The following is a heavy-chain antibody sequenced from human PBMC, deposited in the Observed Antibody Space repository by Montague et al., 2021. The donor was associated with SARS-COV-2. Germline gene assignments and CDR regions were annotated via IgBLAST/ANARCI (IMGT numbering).Heavy chain of an antibody. CDR3: ARVGAYGDYPTPPTFDY. D-gene: IGHD4-17*01. J-gene: IGHJ4*02. CDR1: GGSISSYY. CDR2: IYYSGST. V-gene: IGHV4-59*01. Sequence: SETLSLTCTVSGGSISSYYWNWIRQPPGKGLKWIGYIYYSGSTNYNPSLKSRVTISVDTSKNQFSLKLSSVTAADTAVYYCARVGAYGDYPTPPTFDYWGQGTLVTVSS.